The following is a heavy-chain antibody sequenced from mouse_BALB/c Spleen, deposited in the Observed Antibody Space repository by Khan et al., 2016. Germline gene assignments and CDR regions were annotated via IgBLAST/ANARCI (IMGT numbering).Heavy chain of an antibody. CDR2: IWSGGST. Sequence: QVQLKQSGPGLVQPSQSLSITCTVSGCSLTSYGVHWVRQSPGKGLEWLGVIWSGGSTDYNAAFISRLSISKDNSKSQVFFKMISLQANDTAIYYCARNWNWDYYAMDYWGQGTSVTVSS. V-gene: IGHV2-2*02. D-gene: IGHD4-1*01. J-gene: IGHJ4*01. CDR1: GCSLTSYG. CDR3: ARNWNWDYYAMDY.